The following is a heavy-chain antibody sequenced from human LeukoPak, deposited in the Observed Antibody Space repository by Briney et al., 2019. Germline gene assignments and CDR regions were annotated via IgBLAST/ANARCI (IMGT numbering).Heavy chain of an antibody. V-gene: IGHV4-4*02. CDR3: ARGLPPPLSAINPLDY. J-gene: IGHJ4*02. CDR1: GGSISSSNW. D-gene: IGHD2-21*02. CDR2: IYHSGST. Sequence: SETLSLTCAVSGGSISSSNWWSWVRQPPGKGLEWIGEIYHSGSTHYNPSLKSRVTISVDKSKNQFSLKLSSVTAADTAVYYCARGLPPPLSAINPLDYWGQGTLVTVSS.